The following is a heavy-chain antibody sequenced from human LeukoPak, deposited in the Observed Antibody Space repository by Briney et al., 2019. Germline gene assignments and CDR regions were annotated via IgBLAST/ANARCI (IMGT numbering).Heavy chain of an antibody. CDR3: ARGDYYDSSGYYSV. Sequence: GASVKVSCKASGGTFSSYAISWVRQAPGQGLEWMGGIIPIFGTAIYAQKFQGRVTITADESTSTAYMELSSLKSEDTAVYYCARGDYYDSSGYYSVWGQGTLVTVSS. J-gene: IGHJ4*02. CDR1: GGTFSSYA. V-gene: IGHV1-69*01. CDR2: IIPIFGTA. D-gene: IGHD3-22*01.